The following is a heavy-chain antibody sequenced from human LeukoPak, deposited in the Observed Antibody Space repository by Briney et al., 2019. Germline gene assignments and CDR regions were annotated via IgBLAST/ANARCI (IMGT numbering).Heavy chain of an antibody. D-gene: IGHD3-22*01. J-gene: IGHJ4*02. CDR3: YYYESSGFYLQTKFDY. CDR2: ISGSGGST. V-gene: IGHV3-23*01. CDR1: GFTFSSYA. Sequence: GGSLRLSCAASGFTFSSYAMSWVRQAPGKGLEWVSAISGSGGSTYYADSVKGRFTISRDNSKNTLYLQMNSLRAEDTAVYYCYYYESSGFYLQTKFDYWGQGTLVAVSS.